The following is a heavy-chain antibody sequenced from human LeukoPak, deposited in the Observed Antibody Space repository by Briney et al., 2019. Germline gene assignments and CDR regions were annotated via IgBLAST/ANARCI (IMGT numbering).Heavy chain of an antibody. J-gene: IGHJ4*02. CDR1: GFTFSSYA. CDR3: AKGLELYCSGGSCFDAFDY. V-gene: IGHV3-23*01. CDR2: ISGSGGST. Sequence: PGGSLRLSCAASGFTFSSYAMSWVRQAPGKGLEWVSAISGSGGSTYYADSVKGRFTISRDNSKNTLYLQMNSLGAEDTAVYYCAKGLELYCSGGSCFDAFDYWGQGTLVTVSS. D-gene: IGHD2-15*01.